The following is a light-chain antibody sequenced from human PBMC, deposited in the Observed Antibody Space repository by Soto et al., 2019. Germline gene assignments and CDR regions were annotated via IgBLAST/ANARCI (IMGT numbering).Light chain of an antibody. CDR2: ANN. V-gene: IGLV1-40*01. CDR3: QSYDSSLTV. J-gene: IGLJ1*01. Sequence: QSVLTQPPSVSGAPGQRVTISCSGSSSNIGAGYDVHWYQQLPGKAPKLLIYANNNRPSGVPDRFSGSKSVTSASLAIAGLHAEDEADYYCQSYDSSLTVFGTGTKVTVL. CDR1: SSNIGAGYD.